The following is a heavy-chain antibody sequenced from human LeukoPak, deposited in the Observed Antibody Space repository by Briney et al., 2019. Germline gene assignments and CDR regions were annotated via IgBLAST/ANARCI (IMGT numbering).Heavy chain of an antibody. D-gene: IGHD2/OR15-2a*01. V-gene: IGHV4-59*01. CDR2: IYYSGST. CDR1: GGSFSGYY. CDR3: ARGFHKFTNDY. J-gene: IGHJ4*02. Sequence: SETLSLTCAVYGGSFSGYYWSWIRQPPGEGLEWIGYIYYSGSTNYSPSLKSRVTISVDTSKNQFSLKLSSVTAADTAVYYCARGFHKFTNDYWGQGTLVTVSS.